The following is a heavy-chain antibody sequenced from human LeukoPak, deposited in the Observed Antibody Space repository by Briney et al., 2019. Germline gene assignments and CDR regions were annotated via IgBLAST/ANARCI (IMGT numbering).Heavy chain of an antibody. V-gene: IGHV1-69-2*01. CDR3: ATLPSYGKNFVY. D-gene: IGHD4-17*01. CDR2: IDPEAGET. J-gene: IGHJ4*02. CDR1: GYTFTDYY. Sequence: ASVKISCKASGYTFTDYYMHWVQQAPGKGLEWMGRIDPEAGETIYAEKFQGRVTIAADTSTDTAYMELSSLRSEDTALYYCATLPSYGKNFVYWGQGTLVTVSS.